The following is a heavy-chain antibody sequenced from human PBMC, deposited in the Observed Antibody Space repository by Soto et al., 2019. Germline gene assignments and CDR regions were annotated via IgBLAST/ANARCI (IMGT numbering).Heavy chain of an antibody. CDR1: GFTFSSYP. Sequence: GGSLSLSCAASGFTFSSYPMSWVRQAPGKGLEWVSAVSGSGGSTYLAESVKGRFTISRDNSKNTLYLQMNSLRAEDTAVYYCAKSGRGIAAAGNFDYWGQGTLVTVSS. J-gene: IGHJ4*02. CDR2: VSGSGGST. CDR3: AKSGRGIAAAGNFDY. D-gene: IGHD6-13*01. V-gene: IGHV3-23*01.